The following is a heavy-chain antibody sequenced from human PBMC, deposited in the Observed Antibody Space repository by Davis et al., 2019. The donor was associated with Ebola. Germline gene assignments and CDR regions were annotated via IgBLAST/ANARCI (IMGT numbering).Heavy chain of an antibody. D-gene: IGHD3-9*01. CDR2: IYYSGST. J-gene: IGHJ5*02. V-gene: IGHV4-59*01. CDR1: GGSISSYY. CDR3: ARNPILRYFDWLQSGWFDP. Sequence: SETLSLTCTVSGGSISSYYWSWIRQPPGKGLEWIGYIYYSGSTNYNPSLKSRVTISVDTSKNQFSLKLSSVTAADTAVYYCARNPILRYFDWLQSGWFDPWGQGTLVTVSS.